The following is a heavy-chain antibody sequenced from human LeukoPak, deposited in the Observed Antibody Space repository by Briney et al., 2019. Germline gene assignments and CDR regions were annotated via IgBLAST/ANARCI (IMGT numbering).Heavy chain of an antibody. CDR3: ARASRGEQLAGLDY. CDR2: INPSGCST. V-gene: IGHV1-46*01. D-gene: IGHD6-6*01. Sequence: ASVKVSCKASGYTFTSYYMHWVRQAPGQGLEGRGIINPSGCSTSDAQKFQGRVTMTRDMSTSTVYMELSGLRSEGTALYYCARASRGEQLAGLDYWGQGTPVTVSS. CDR1: GYTFTSYY. J-gene: IGHJ4*02.